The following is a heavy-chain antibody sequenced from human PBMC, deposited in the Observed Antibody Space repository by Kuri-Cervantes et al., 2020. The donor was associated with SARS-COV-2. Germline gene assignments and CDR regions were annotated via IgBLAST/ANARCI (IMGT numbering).Heavy chain of an antibody. CDR3: ASRSASLTELYYFDY. CDR2: INHSGST. D-gene: IGHD1-20*01. CDR1: GGSISSSSYY. Sequence: GSLRLSCTVSGGSISSSSYYWGWIRQPPGKGLEWIGEINHSGSTNYNPSLKSRVTISVDTSKNQFSLKLSSVTAADTAVYYCASRSASLTELYYFDYWGQGTLVTVSS. V-gene: IGHV4-39*07. J-gene: IGHJ4*02.